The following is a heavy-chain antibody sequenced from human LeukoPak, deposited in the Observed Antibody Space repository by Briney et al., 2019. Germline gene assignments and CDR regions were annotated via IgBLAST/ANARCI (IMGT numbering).Heavy chain of an antibody. CDR2: IYYSGST. Sequence: SETLSLTCTVSGGSISSNYWSWIRQPPGKGLEWIGYIYYSGSTNYNPSLKSRVTISVDTSKNQFSLKLSSVTAADTAAYYCARDSRTTAPYYYYYGMDVWGQGTTVTVSS. CDR1: GGSISSNY. V-gene: IGHV4-59*01. CDR3: ARDSRTTAPYYYYYGMDV. J-gene: IGHJ6*02. D-gene: IGHD1-1*01.